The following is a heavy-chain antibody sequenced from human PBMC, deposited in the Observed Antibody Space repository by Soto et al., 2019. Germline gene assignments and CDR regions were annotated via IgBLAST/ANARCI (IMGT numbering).Heavy chain of an antibody. V-gene: IGHV3-21*01. Sequence: GGSLRLSCVASGFRFSGSTMNWVRQAPEKGLNWVSSISSSSHYIYYADSLKGRFTISRDNAKNSLFLQMNSLRAEDTAVYYCARDLGEVSALWGQGT. D-gene: IGHD3-10*01. CDR2: ISSSSHYI. J-gene: IGHJ4*02. CDR1: GFRFSGST. CDR3: ARDLGEVSAL.